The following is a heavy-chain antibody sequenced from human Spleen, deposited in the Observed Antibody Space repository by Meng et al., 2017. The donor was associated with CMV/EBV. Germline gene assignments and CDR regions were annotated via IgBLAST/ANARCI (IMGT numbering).Heavy chain of an antibody. CDR2: IRYDGSSK. CDR1: GFTFSSYE. Sequence: GESLKISCAASGFTFSSYEMNWVRQAPGKGLEWVSFIRYDGSSKYYADSVKGRFTISRDSSKNTLFLQMNDLRAEDTAVYYCAKVYLVDKMEVVGPLLSSRAFDIWGQGTMVTVSS. CDR3: AKVYLVDKMEVVGPLLSSRAFDI. V-gene: IGHV3-30*02. J-gene: IGHJ3*02. D-gene: IGHD2-15*01.